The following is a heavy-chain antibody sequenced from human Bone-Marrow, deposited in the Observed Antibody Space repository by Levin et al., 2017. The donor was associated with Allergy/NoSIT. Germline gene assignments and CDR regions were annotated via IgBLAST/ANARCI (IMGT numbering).Heavy chain of an antibody. CDR1: GFTFSDSY. J-gene: IGHJ4*02. Sequence: LSLTCAASGFTFSDSYMSWIRQPPGKGLEWVSYISFSGTNIYYADSVKGRFTVSRDNAKNSLYLQMNSLRSEDTAMYYCARDLKTSPLVPFDFWGQGTLVTVSS. D-gene: IGHD2-2*01. CDR2: ISFSGTNI. CDR3: ARDLKTSPLVPFDF. V-gene: IGHV3-11*01.